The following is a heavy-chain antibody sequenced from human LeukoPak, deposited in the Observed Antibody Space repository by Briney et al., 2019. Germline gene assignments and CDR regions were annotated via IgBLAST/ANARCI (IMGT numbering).Heavy chain of an antibody. V-gene: IGHV5-51*01. Sequence: GESLEISCKGSGYSFTNYWIGWVRHMPGKGLEWMGIIYPGDSHTRYSPSFQGQVTISADKSISTAYLQWSSLEASDTAMYYCARHHMNYYGSGSPFDPWGQGTLVTVSS. CDR3: ARHHMNYYGSGSPFDP. CDR2: IYPGDSHT. D-gene: IGHD3-10*01. CDR1: GYSFTNYW. J-gene: IGHJ5*02.